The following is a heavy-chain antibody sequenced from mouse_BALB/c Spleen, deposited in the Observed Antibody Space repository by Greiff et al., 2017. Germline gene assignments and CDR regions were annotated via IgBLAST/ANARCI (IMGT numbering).Heavy chain of an antibody. CDR2: ISSGSSTI. CDR3: ARSAREYAMDY. CDR1: GFTFSSFG. J-gene: IGHJ4*01. V-gene: IGHV5-17*02. Sequence: EVMLVESGGGLVQPGGSRKLSCAASGFTFSSFGMHWVRQAPEKGLEWVAYISSGSSTIYYADTVKGRFTISRDNPKNTLFLQMTSLRSEDTAMYYCARSAREYAMDYWGQGTSVTVSS.